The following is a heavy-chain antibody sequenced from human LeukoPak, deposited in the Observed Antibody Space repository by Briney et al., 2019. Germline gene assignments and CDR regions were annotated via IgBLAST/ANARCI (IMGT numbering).Heavy chain of an antibody. V-gene: IGHV4-39*07. CDR3: ARACYDYVWGSYFIGRFPPVYFDY. D-gene: IGHD3-16*01. CDR1: GGSISSSSYY. J-gene: IGHJ4*02. CDR2: IYYSGST. Sequence: SETLSLTCTVSGGSISSSSYYWGWIRQPPGKGLEWIGSIYYSGSTYYNPSLKSRVTISVDTSKNQFSLKLSSVTAADTAVYYCARACYDYVWGSYFIGRFPPVYFDYWGQGTLVTVSS.